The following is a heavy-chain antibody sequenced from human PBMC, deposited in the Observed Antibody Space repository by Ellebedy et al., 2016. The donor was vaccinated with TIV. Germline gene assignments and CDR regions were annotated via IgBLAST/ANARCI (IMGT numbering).Heavy chain of an antibody. CDR3: ARDENYGAEVIDY. CDR1: GFTFSTYS. D-gene: IGHD4-17*01. Sequence: GESLKISCTDSGFTFSTYSMNWVRQAPGKGLEWVSYISGSGNTKYYTDSVKGRFSISRDNVKNSLYLQMNSLRDEDTAVYYCARDENYGAEVIDYWGQGTLVTVSS. V-gene: IGHV3-48*02. CDR2: ISGSGNTK. J-gene: IGHJ4*02.